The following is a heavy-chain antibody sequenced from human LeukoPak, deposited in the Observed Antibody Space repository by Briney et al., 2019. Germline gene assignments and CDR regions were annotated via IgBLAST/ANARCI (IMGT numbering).Heavy chain of an antibody. CDR2: SNPSGGST. J-gene: IGHJ4*02. Sequence: ASVKVSCKASGYTFTSYYMHWVRQAPGQGLKWRGISNPSGGSTSYAQKFQGRVTMTRDMSTSTVYMELSSLRSEDTAVYYCARDRGALGDYWGQGTLVTVSS. V-gene: IGHV1-46*01. CDR3: ARDRGALGDY. CDR1: GYTFTSYY. D-gene: IGHD3-10*01.